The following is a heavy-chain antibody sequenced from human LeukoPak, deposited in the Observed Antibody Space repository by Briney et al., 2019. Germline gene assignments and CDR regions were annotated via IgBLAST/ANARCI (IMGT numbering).Heavy chain of an antibody. CDR1: GFTFTGYR. CDR3: ATGHSGSYSA. Sequence: PGGSLRLSCAASGFTFTGYRMTWVRQAPGKGLEWVATITPDGSEKYYVDSVKGRFTISRDNAKNSLYLQMNSLRVEDTAVFYCATGHSGSYSAWGQGTLVTVSS. CDR2: ITPDGSEK. J-gene: IGHJ5*02. D-gene: IGHD3-10*01. V-gene: IGHV3-7*03.